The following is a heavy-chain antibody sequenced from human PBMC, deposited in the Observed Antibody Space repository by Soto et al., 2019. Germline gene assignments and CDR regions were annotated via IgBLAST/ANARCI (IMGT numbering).Heavy chain of an antibody. CDR3: ARVPVAYNDYSHYGMDV. J-gene: IGHJ6*02. Sequence: QVQLQESGPGLVKPSETLSLTCTVSGGSISSYYWSWIRQPPGKGLEWIGSVYYSGNTNYNPSLKGRVTVSVDTSKNQFALQRTSVTAADTAVYLCARVPVAYNDYSHYGMDVWGQGTTVAVSS. CDR1: GGSISSYY. D-gene: IGHD1-1*01. CDR2: VYYSGNT. V-gene: IGHV4-59*01.